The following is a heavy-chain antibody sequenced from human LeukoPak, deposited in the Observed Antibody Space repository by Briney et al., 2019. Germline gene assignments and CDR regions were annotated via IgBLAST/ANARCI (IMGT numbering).Heavy chain of an antibody. CDR2: ISAYNGNT. J-gene: IGHJ5*02. Sequence: ASVKVSCKASGYTFTSYGISWVRQAPGQGLEWMGWISAYNGNTNYAQKLQGRVTMTTDTSTSTAYMELRSLRSDDTAVYYCARGWRVVPAAIRLTNWFDPWGQGTLVTVSS. CDR3: ARGWRVVPAAIRLTNWFDP. V-gene: IGHV1-18*01. D-gene: IGHD2-2*02. CDR1: GYTFTSYG.